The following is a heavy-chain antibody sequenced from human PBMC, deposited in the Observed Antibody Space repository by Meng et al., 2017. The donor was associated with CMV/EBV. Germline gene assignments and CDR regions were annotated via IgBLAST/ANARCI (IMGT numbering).Heavy chain of an antibody. CDR2: ISSSSSYI. J-gene: IGHJ5*02. CDR3: ARDRWQSQVVPSRVHWFDP. V-gene: IGHV3-21*01. D-gene: IGHD2-2*01. CDR1: GFTFSSYS. Sequence: ALKISCAASGFTFSSYSMNWVRQAPGKGLEWVSSISSSSSYIYYADSVKGRFTISRDNAKNSLYLQMNSLRAEDTAVYYCARDRWQSQVVPSRVHWFDPWGQGTLVTVSS.